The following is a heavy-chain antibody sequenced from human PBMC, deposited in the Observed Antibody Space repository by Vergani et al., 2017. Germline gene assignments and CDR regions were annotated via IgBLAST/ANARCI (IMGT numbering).Heavy chain of an antibody. D-gene: IGHD3-22*01. CDR2: ISGSGGST. CDR3: AKGLLVTSYYYDSSGLRDGFDP. Sequence: EVQLLESGGGLVQPGGSLRLSCAASGFTFSSYAMSWVRQAPGKGLEWVSAISGSGGSTYYADSVKGRFTISRDNSKNPLYLQMNSLSTEATAVYYCAKGLLVTSYYYDSSGLRDGFDPWGQGTLVTVSS. J-gene: IGHJ5*02. V-gene: IGHV3-23*01. CDR1: GFTFSSYA.